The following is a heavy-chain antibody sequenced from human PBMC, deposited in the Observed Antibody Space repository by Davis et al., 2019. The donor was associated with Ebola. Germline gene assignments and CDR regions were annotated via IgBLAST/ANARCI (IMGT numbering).Heavy chain of an antibody. CDR2: IRNKASSYST. D-gene: IGHD1-26*01. V-gene: IGHV3-72*01. CDR3: ARATSGTYLLNY. J-gene: IGHJ4*02. CDR1: GFTFSDYY. Sequence: GESLKISCAASGFTFSDYYMDWVRHAPGMGLEWVGRIRNKASSYSTEYSASVKDRFIISRDDSKVSLYLQMNSLKTEDTAVYYCARATSGTYLLNYWGQGTLVTVSS.